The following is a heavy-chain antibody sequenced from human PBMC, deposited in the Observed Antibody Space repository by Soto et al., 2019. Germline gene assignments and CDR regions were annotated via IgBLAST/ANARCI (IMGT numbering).Heavy chain of an antibody. CDR3: ATEGYCSSTSCYYFDY. CDR2: IIPIFGTA. V-gene: IGHV1-69*01. D-gene: IGHD2-2*01. CDR1: GGTFSSYA. J-gene: IGHJ4*02. Sequence: QVQLVQSGAEVKKPGSSVKVSCKASGGTFSSYAISWVRQAPGQGLEWMGGIIPIFGTANYAQKFQGRVTITADESTSTAYMELSSLRSEDTAVYYCATEGYCSSTSCYYFDYWGQGTLVTVSS.